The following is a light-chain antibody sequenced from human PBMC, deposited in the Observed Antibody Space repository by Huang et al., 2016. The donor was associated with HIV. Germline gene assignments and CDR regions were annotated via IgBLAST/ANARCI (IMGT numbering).Light chain of an antibody. Sequence: DIVITQSPLSLPVTPEEPASISCRSSQSLLHSNGYNYLDWYLQKPGQSPQLLIYLGSNRASGVPDRFSGSGSGTDFTLKISRVEAEDVGVYYCMQALQTPRTFGQGTKLEIK. CDR2: LGS. V-gene: IGKV2-28*01. J-gene: IGKJ2*01. CDR1: QSLLHSNGYNY. CDR3: MQALQTPRT.